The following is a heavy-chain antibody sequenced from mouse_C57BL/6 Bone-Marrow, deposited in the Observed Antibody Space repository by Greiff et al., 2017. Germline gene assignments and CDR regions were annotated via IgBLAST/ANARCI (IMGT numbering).Heavy chain of an antibody. V-gene: IGHV14-4*01. Sequence: VQLQQSGAELVRLGASVKLSCTASGFNIKDDYMHWVKQRPEQGLEWIGWIDPENGDTEYASKFQGKATITADTSSNTAYLQLSSLTSEDTAVYYCTTPTYDGYWGQGTTLTVSS. J-gene: IGHJ2*01. CDR2: IDPENGDT. CDR3: TTPTYDGY. CDR1: GFNIKDDY. D-gene: IGHD2-3*01.